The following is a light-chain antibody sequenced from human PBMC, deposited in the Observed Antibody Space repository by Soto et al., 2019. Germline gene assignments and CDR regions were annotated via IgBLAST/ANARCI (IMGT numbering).Light chain of an antibody. CDR2: EGS. J-gene: IGLJ1*01. CDR1: SSDVGSYNL. V-gene: IGLV2-23*01. Sequence: QSALTQPASVSGSPGQSITISCTRTSSDVGSYNLVSWYQQHPGKAPKLMIYEGSKRPSGVSNRFSGSKSGNTASLTISGLQAEDEADYYCCSYAGSSTFYVFGTGTKLTVL. CDR3: CSYAGSSTFYV.